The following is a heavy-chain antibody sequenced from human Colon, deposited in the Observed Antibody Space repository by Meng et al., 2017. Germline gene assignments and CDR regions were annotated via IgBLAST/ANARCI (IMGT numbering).Heavy chain of an antibody. CDR1: GFTFDDYA. D-gene: IGHD6-6*01. V-gene: IGHV3-9*01. CDR2: INWNGNSI. J-gene: IGHJ4*02. Sequence: SLKISCAASGFTFDDYAMHWVRQAPGKGLEWVSGINWNGNSIAYADSVKGRFTISRDNAKNSPHLQMNSLRPEDTDLDYCAKATSYSSSSSFANWGQGTLVTVSS. CDR3: AKATSYSSSSSFAN.